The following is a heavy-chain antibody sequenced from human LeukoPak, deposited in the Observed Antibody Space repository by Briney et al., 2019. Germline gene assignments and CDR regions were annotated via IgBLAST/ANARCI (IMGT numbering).Heavy chain of an antibody. J-gene: IGHJ4*02. D-gene: IGHD3-22*01. CDR3: AKALNYYDSSGPLDY. V-gene: IGHV3-30*18. Sequence: GGSLRLSCAASGFTFSSYGMHWVRQAPGKGLEWVAVISYDGSNKYYADSVKGRFTISRDNSKNTLYVQMNSLSAADTAVYYCAKALNYYDSSGPLDYWGQGTLVTVSS. CDR2: ISYDGSNK. CDR1: GFTFSSYG.